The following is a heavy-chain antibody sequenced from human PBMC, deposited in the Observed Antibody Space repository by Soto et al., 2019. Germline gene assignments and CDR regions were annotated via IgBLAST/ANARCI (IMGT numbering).Heavy chain of an antibody. Sequence: QITFKESGPTLVNPKQTLALTCTFSGFSVTSDGVGVGWIRQPPGKALEWLAVIFWDDDKRYSPSLESRPSIARDTSKDQVFLTMTNMESVDTATYYCALLNDGDYTFWGQGTRVTVSS. CDR3: ALLNDGDYTF. J-gene: IGHJ4*02. V-gene: IGHV2-5*02. CDR2: IFWDDDK. D-gene: IGHD4-17*01. CDR1: GFSVTSDGVG.